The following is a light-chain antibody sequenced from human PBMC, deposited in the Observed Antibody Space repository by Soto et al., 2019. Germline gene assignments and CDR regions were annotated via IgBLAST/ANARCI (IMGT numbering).Light chain of an antibody. CDR1: NSNIGNNY. J-gene: IGLJ2*01. Sequence: QSVLTQPPSVSAAPGQKVTISCSGSNSNIGNNYVSWYQHLPGTAPKLLIYENDKRPSGIPDRFSGSKSGTSATLGITGLQTGDEADYYCGTWDSSLNLSEVFGGGTKLTVL. V-gene: IGLV1-51*02. CDR2: END. CDR3: GTWDSSLNLSEV.